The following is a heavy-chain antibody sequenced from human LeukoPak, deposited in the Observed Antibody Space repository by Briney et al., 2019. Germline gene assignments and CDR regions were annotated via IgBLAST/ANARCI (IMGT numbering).Heavy chain of an antibody. V-gene: IGHV4-38-2*01. D-gene: IGHD6-19*01. CDR3: ASYNSGWYYFDY. CDR2: TYHSGSA. Sequence: SETLSLTCAISGYSISSAYYWGWSRQPPGKGLEWIGSTYHSGSAYYNPSLKSRVTISVDTSKNQFSVTLSSVTAADTAVYYCASYNSGWYYFDYWGQGTLVTVSS. J-gene: IGHJ4*02. CDR1: GYSISSAYY.